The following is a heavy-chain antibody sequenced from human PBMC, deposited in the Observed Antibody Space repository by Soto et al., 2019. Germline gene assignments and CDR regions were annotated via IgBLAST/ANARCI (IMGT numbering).Heavy chain of an antibody. D-gene: IGHD3-3*01. Sequence: QVQLVQSGAEVKKPGSSVKVSCKASGGTFSTYAISWVRQAPGQGLEWMGGIIPIFGTAKYAQKFQGRVTITADESTSTAYMELSRLRCEDPAVYYCAREIFGVIISGGRDAFEIWGQGTMVTVSS. CDR3: AREIFGVIISGGRDAFEI. CDR1: GGTFSTYA. V-gene: IGHV1-69*01. CDR2: IIPIFGTA. J-gene: IGHJ3*02.